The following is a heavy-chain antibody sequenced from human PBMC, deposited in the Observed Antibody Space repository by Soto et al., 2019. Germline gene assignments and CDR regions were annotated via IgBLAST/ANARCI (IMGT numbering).Heavy chain of an antibody. CDR1: GGSIGSYY. Sequence: PSETLSLTCTVSGGSIGSYYGTWIRQPPGKGLEWIGYICYSGSTNYNPSLKSRVTISVATSKNQFSLKLSSVTAADTAVYYCASGGIAAAGTLFDYWGQGTLVTVSS. J-gene: IGHJ4*02. V-gene: IGHV4-59*12. CDR2: ICYSGST. CDR3: ASGGIAAAGTLFDY. D-gene: IGHD6-13*01.